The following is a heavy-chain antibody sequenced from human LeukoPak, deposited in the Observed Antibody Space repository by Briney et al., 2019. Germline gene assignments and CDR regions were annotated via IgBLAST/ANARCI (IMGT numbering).Heavy chain of an antibody. D-gene: IGHD6-25*01. V-gene: IGHV4-39*01. J-gene: IGHJ4*02. CDR3: ARHQRHLLSVDY. CDR2: IYYSGST. CDR1: GGSISSSSYY. Sequence: TSETLSLTCTVSGGSISSSSYYWGWIRQPPGKGLEWIGSIYYSGSTYYNPSLKSRVTISVDTSKNHFSLKLSSVTAADTAVYDCARHQRHLLSVDYWGQGTLVTVSS.